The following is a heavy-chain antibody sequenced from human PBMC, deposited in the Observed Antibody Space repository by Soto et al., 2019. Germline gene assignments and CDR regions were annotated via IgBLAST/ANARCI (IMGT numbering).Heavy chain of an antibody. CDR3: AHIPNYYQYDWFAP. V-gene: IGHV2-5*02. D-gene: IGHD3-16*01. CDR1: GFSLTTRGVG. J-gene: IGHJ5*02. CDR2: IYWDDDK. Sequence: QITLKESGPTLVKPTQTLTLTCTFSGFSLTTRGVGVGWIRQPPGKALECLALIYWDDDKRYSPSLQSRLSPNKHTXXNQVVLTMTNVDPVDTATYYCAHIPNYYQYDWFAPWGQGTLVSVSS.